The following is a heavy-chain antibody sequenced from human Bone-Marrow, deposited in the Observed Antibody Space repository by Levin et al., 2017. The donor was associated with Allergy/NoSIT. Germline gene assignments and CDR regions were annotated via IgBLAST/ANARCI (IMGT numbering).Heavy chain of an antibody. CDR1: GGTFSSYA. V-gene: IGHV1-69*13. Sequence: AASVKVSCKASGGTFSSYAISWVRQAPGQGLEWMGGIIPIFGTANYAQKFQGRVTITADESTSTAYMELSSLRSEDTAVYYCARGHRFYSSSWYIGGDYDYGMDVWGQGTTVTVSS. CDR2: IIPIFGTA. J-gene: IGHJ6*02. D-gene: IGHD6-13*01. CDR3: ARGHRFYSSSWYIGGDYDYGMDV.